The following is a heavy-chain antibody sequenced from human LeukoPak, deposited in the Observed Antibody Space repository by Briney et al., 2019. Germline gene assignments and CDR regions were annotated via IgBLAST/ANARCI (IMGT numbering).Heavy chain of an antibody. CDR2: IYYSGST. D-gene: IGHD3-16*01. Sequence: TSETLSLTCTVPGGSISSYYWSWIRQPPGKGLEWIGYIYYSGSTNYNPSLKSRVTISVDTSKNQFSLKLSSVTAADTAVYYCARALTLNWFDPWGQGTLVTVSS. V-gene: IGHV4-59*01. CDR3: ARALTLNWFDP. CDR1: GGSISSYY. J-gene: IGHJ5*02.